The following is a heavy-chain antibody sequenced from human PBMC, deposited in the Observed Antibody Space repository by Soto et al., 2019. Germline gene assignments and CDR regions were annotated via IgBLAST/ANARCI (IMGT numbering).Heavy chain of an antibody. CDR2: ISGSGGST. D-gene: IGHD5-12*01. J-gene: IGHJ5*02. CDR1: RFTFSSSA. Sequence: GRSLRLSCAASRFTFSSSAMSCVRQAPGKGLEWVSAISGSGGSTYYADSVKGRFTISRHNSKHTLYPQMNSLRAEDTAVYYCAKDQGGYSGYELLPYHWFAPWGQGTLVTVSS. CDR3: AKDQGGYSGYELLPYHWFAP. V-gene: IGHV3-23*01.